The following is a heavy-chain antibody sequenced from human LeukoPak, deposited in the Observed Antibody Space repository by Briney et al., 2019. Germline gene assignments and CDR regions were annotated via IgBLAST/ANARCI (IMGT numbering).Heavy chain of an antibody. CDR3: ARGNTMVRGVTITLPWFDP. CDR1: GGSISSGGYS. V-gene: IGHV4-30-2*01. CDR2: IYHSGST. D-gene: IGHD3-10*01. Sequence: SQTLSLTCAVSGGSISSGGYSWSWIRQPPGKGLEWIGYIYHSGSTYYNPSLKSRVTISVDRSKNQFSLKLSSVTAADTAVYYCARGNTMVRGVTITLPWFDPWGQGTLVTVSS. J-gene: IGHJ5*02.